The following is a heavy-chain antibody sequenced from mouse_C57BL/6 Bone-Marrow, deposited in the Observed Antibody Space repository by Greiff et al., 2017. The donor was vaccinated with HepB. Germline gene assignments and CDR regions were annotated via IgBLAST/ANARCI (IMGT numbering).Heavy chain of an antibody. CDR2: IYPGDGDT. D-gene: IGHD1-1*01. J-gene: IGHJ3*01. CDR3: ARGPLLLRFFFAY. Sequence: VKLQQSGAELVKPGASVKISCKASGYAFSSYWMNWVKQRPGKGLEWIGQIYPGDGDTNYNGKFKGKATLTADKSSSTAYMQLSSLTSEDSAVYFCARGPLLLRFFFAYWGQGTLVTVSA. CDR1: GYAFSSYW. V-gene: IGHV1-80*01.